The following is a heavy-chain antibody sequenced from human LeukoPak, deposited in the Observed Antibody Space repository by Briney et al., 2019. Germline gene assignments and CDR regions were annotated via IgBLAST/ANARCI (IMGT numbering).Heavy chain of an antibody. CDR2: ISSRGTTI. Sequence: PGGSLRLSWAASGFSFSDYNVSWIRQAPGKGLECVSYISSRGTTIYYADSVKGRFTISRDNAKNSLYLQMSSLRAEDTAVYYCARVYYGSGSPRHFHYWGQGTLVTVSS. CDR1: GFSFSDYN. J-gene: IGHJ4*02. D-gene: IGHD3-10*01. CDR3: ARVYYGSGSPRHFHY. V-gene: IGHV3-11*01.